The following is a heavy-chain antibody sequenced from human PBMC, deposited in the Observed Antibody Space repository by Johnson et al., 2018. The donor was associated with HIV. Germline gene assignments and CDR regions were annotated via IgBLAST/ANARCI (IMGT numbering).Heavy chain of an antibody. CDR3: AREGNYYDSSSHAFDI. J-gene: IGHJ3*02. CDR2: ISYDGSNK. Sequence: QVQLVESGGGLVQPGGSLRLSCGASAFTFSSNDMKWVRQAPGKGLEWVAVISYDGSNKYYADSVKGRFTISRDNSKNTLYLQMNSLRAEDTAVYYCAREGNYYDSSSHAFDIWGQGTMVTVSS. D-gene: IGHD3-22*01. V-gene: IGHV3-30-3*01. CDR1: AFTFSSND.